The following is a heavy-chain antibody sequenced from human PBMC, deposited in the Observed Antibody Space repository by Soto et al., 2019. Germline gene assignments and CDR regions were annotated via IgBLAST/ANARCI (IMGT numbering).Heavy chain of an antibody. J-gene: IGHJ4*02. V-gene: IGHV3-23*01. Sequence: GGSLRLSCAASGFTFSNYAMNWGRQAPGKGLEWVSAITGSGGSTYYADSVKGRFTLSRDNSKNTVYLQMNNLGAEDTALYYCVKGAGYFDSSDFYYGDYWGQGILVTVSS. CDR2: ITGSGGST. D-gene: IGHD3-22*01. CDR1: GFTFSNYA. CDR3: VKGAGYFDSSDFYYGDY.